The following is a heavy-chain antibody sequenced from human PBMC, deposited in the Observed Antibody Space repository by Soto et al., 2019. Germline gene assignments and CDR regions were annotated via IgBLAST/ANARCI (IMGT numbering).Heavy chain of an antibody. CDR1: GFTFSSYA. D-gene: IGHD6-13*01. J-gene: IGHJ6*02. CDR2: ISYDGSNK. CDR3: ARDRAAAGTPPYYYYGMDV. V-gene: IGHV3-30-3*01. Sequence: GGSLRLSCAASGFTFSSYAMHWVRQAPGKGLEWVAVISYDGSNKYYADSVKGRFTISRDNSKNTLYLQMNSLRAEDTAVYYCARDRAAAGTPPYYYYGMDVWGQGTTVTVSS.